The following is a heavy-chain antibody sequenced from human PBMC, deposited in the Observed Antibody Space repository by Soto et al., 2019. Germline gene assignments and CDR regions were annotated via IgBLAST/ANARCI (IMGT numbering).Heavy chain of an antibody. CDR3: AGMPYTSGLRFDP. D-gene: IGHD6-19*01. J-gene: IGHJ5*02. Sequence: TLSLTCNMSGDSYSISTYSWSWIRQPPGKALQWIGFIYQSGVTSYNPSLASRVSISLDRSNNQCSLKLKSVTAADTAVYFCAGMPYTSGLRFDPWGPGTLVTVSS. V-gene: IGHV4-30-2*01. CDR2: IYQSGVT. CDR1: GDSYSISTYS.